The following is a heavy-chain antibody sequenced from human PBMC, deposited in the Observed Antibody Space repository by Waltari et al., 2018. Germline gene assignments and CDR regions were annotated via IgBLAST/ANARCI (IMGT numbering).Heavy chain of an antibody. CDR3: ARGYGGNGHYYYGMDV. CDR1: GYTFTSYD. J-gene: IGHJ6*02. D-gene: IGHD2-15*01. Sequence: QVQLVQSGAEVKKPGASVKVSCKASGYTFTSYDINWVRTATGQGLEWMGWMNPNSGNTGYAQKFQGRVTITRNTSISTAYMELSSLRSEDTAVYYCARGYGGNGHYYYGMDVWGQGTTVTVSS. CDR2: MNPNSGNT. V-gene: IGHV1-8*03.